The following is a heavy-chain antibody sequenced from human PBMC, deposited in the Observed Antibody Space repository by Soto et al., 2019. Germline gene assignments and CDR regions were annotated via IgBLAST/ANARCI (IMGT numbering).Heavy chain of an antibody. Sequence: SETLSLTCTVSGGSISSSSYQWGGFRQPPGKGLEWIGSFYYSGSTYYNPSLKSRVTISVDTSKNQFSLKLSSVTAADTAVYYCARRGYSYGPFDYWGQGTLVTVS. CDR1: GGSISSSSYQ. CDR2: FYYSGST. J-gene: IGHJ4*02. V-gene: IGHV4-39*01. CDR3: ARRGYSYGPFDY. D-gene: IGHD5-18*01.